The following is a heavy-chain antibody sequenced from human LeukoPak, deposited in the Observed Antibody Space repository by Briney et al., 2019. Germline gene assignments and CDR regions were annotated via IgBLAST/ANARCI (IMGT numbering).Heavy chain of an antibody. CDR3: ARERVLYYSSTSCPPGVHNWFDP. Sequence: SETLSLTCAVYGGSISGYYWSWIRQPAGKGLEWIGRINNSGSTNYNPSLKSRVTMSVDTSKNQFSLKLSSVTAADTAVYYCARERVLYYSSTSCPPGVHNWFDPWGQGTLVTVSS. D-gene: IGHD2-2*01. CDR2: INNSGST. CDR1: GGSISGYY. J-gene: IGHJ5*02. V-gene: IGHV4-4*07.